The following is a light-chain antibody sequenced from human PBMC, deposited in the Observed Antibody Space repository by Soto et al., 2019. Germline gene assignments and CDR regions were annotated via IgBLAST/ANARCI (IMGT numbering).Light chain of an antibody. CDR3: ATWDDSLNAYV. Sequence: QSVLTQPPSVSEVPRQRVTISCSGSSSNIGNNAVNWYQQLPGQAPKIVIYYDDLLTSGVSDRFSGSKSGISASLAISDLQSDDEADYYCATWDDSLNAYVFGPGTKLTVL. J-gene: IGLJ1*01. CDR2: YDD. CDR1: SSNIGNNA. V-gene: IGLV1-36*01.